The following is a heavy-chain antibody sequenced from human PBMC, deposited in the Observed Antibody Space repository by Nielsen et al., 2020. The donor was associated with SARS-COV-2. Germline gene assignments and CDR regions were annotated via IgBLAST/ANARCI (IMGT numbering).Heavy chain of an antibody. J-gene: IGHJ6*02. CDR1: GGSVSSRAYY. D-gene: IGHD3-9*01. Sequence: TLSLTCTFFGGSVSSRAYYWNWIRQVPGKGLEWIGYISYTGSTYYNPSLRSRLTISTGPSNNQFSLKLSSITAADTAVYFCARDQGLRYAMDVWGQGTTVTVSS. V-gene: IGHV4-31*03. CDR2: ISYTGST. CDR3: ARDQGLRYAMDV.